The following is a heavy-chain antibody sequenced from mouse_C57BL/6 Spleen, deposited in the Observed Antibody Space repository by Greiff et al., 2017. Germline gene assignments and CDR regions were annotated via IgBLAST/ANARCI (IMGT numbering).Heavy chain of an antibody. CDR2: ISGGGGNT. D-gene: IGHD1-1*01. J-gene: IGHJ2*01. Sequence: EVQVVESGGGLVKPGGSLKLSCAASGFTFSSYTMSWVRQTPEKRLEWVATISGGGGNTYYPDSVKGRFTSSRDNAKNTLYLQMSSLRSEDTALYYCARDYYGSSYYFDYWGQGTTLTVSS. V-gene: IGHV5-9*01. CDR3: ARDYYGSSYYFDY. CDR1: GFTFSSYT.